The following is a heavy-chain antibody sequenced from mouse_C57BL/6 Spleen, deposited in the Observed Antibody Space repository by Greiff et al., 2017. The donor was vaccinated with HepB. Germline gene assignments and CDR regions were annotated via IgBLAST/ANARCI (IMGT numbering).Heavy chain of an antibody. CDR1: GFTFSSYG. V-gene: IGHV5-6*01. J-gene: IGHJ4*01. CDR3: ARQNDYDGYYYAMDD. Sequence: EVKLMESGGDLVKPGGSLKLSCAASGFTFSSYGMSWVRQTPDKRLEWVATISSGGSYTYYPDSVKGRFTISRDNAKNTLYLQMSRLKSEDTAMYYCARQNDYDGYYYAMDDWGQGTSVTVSS. CDR2: ISSGGSYT. D-gene: IGHD2-4*01.